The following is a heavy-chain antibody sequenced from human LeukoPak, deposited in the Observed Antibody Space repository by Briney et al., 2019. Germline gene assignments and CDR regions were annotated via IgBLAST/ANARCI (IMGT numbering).Heavy chain of an antibody. Sequence: ASVKVSCKASGGTFSSYAISWVRQAPGQGPEWMGSIIPILGIANYAQKFQGRVTTTADKSTSTAYMELSSLRSEDTAVYYCARDGAYSYGYAYFDYWGQGTLVTVSS. CDR1: GGTFSSYA. CDR2: IIPILGIA. D-gene: IGHD5-18*01. CDR3: ARDGAYSYGYAYFDY. V-gene: IGHV1-69*04. J-gene: IGHJ4*02.